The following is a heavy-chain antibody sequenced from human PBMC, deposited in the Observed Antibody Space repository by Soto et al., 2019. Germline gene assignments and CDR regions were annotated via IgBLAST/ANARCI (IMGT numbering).Heavy chain of an antibody. D-gene: IGHD2-2*01. CDR2: ISSSSSNT. V-gene: IGHV3-21*01. CDR3: ARGGAAALFIDAFDI. Sequence: GGSLRLSCAASGFTFTSYAMSWVRQAPGKGLEWVSTISSSSSNTYYPDSVKGRFTISRDNAKNTLYLQMNSLRAEDTAVYYCARGGAAALFIDAFDIWGQGTMVTVSS. CDR1: GFTFTSYA. J-gene: IGHJ3*02.